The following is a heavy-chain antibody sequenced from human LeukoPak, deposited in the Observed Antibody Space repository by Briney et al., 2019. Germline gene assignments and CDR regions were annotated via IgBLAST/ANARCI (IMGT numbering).Heavy chain of an antibody. CDR2: ISSSGSTI. CDR3: AKDQNLGSGLEVWDY. J-gene: IGHJ4*02. D-gene: IGHD3-10*01. CDR1: GFTFSDYY. V-gene: IGHV3-11*01. Sequence: GGSLRLSCAASGFTFSDYYMSWIRQAPGKGLEWVSYISSSGSTIYYADSVKGRFTISRDDAKNSLYLQMNSLRAEDTAVYYCAKDQNLGSGLEVWDYWGQGTLVTVSS.